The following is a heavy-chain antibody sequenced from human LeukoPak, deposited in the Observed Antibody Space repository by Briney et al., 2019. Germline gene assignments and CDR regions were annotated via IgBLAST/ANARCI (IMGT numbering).Heavy chain of an antibody. Sequence: PGGSLRLSCAASGFTFSDYYMSWIRQAPGKGLEWVSYISSSGSTIYYADSVRGRFTISRDNAKNSLYLQMNSLRAEDTAVYYCARGGHRLGCCSGGSCKYYYYYMDVWGKGTTVTISS. CDR3: ARGGHRLGCCSGGSCKYYYYYMDV. D-gene: IGHD2-15*01. CDR2: ISSSGSTI. V-gene: IGHV3-11*01. J-gene: IGHJ6*03. CDR1: GFTFSDYY.